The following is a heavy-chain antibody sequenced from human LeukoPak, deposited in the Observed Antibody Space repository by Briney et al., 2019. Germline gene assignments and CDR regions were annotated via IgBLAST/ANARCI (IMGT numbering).Heavy chain of an antibody. CDR2: MYYSGST. J-gene: IGHJ3*02. CDR1: GGSISSGDYS. Sequence: PSETLSLTCAVSGGSISSGDYSWSWIRQPPGKGLEWIGYMYYSGSTYSNLSLKSRVTISVDTSKNQFSLKLSSVIAADTAVYYCARGLDTNDWSDAFDIWGQGTMVTVSS. CDR3: ARGLDTNDWSDAFDI. D-gene: IGHD2-21*01. V-gene: IGHV4-30-4*07.